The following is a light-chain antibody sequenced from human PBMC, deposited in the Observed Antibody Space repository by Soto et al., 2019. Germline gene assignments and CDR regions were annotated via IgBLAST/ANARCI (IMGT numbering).Light chain of an antibody. CDR3: QQYNSHPWT. Sequence: DIQMTQSPSTLPASVGDRVTVTCRASQSIRSWLAWYQEKPGKAPKLLTYKASLLETGVPSRFSGSGSGTEFTLTISSLQTDDFGTYYCQQYNSHPWTFGQGTKVEMK. V-gene: IGKV1-5*03. CDR2: KAS. J-gene: IGKJ1*01. CDR1: QSIRSW.